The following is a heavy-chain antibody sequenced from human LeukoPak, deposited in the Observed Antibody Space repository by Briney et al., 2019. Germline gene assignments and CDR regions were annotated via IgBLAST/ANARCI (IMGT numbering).Heavy chain of an antibody. J-gene: IGHJ5*02. CDR1: GYSFTSYW. V-gene: IGHV5-51*01. D-gene: IGHD3-9*01. CDR3: AISYYDILTGYAERWFDH. CDR2: IYPGDSDT. Sequence: GESLKISCKGSGYSFTSYWIGWVRQMPGKGLEWMGIIYPGDSDTRYSPSFQGQVTISADKSISPAYLQWSSLKASDNAMYYCAISYYDILTGYAERWFDHWGQGTLVTVSS.